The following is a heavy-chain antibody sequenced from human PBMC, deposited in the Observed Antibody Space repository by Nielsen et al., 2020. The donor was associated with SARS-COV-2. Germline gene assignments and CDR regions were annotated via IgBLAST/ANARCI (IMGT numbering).Heavy chain of an antibody. J-gene: IGHJ4*02. CDR1: GFSLTTIGMG. V-gene: IGHV2-5*02. CDR2: IYWDDDK. CDR3: ARAQYSSGIDY. Sequence: SGPTLVKPPQTLTLTCTFSGFSLTTIGMGVGWIRQPPGKALECLALIYWDDDKRHSPSLKNRLTITKDTSKNQVVLTMTNMDPVDTAAYYCARAQYSSGIDYWGQGTLVTVSS. D-gene: IGHD6-19*01.